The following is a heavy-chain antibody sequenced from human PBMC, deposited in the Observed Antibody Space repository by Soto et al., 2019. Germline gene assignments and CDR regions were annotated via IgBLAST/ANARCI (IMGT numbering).Heavy chain of an antibody. V-gene: IGHV1-18*01. CDR3: ARDLSTSYDFWREEDY. D-gene: IGHD3-3*01. CDR2: ISAYNGNT. J-gene: IGHJ4*02. CDR1: GYTFTSYG. Sequence: ASVKVSCKASGYTFTSYGISWVRQAPGQGLEWMGWISAYNGNTNYAQKLQGRVTMTTDTSTSTAYMELRSLRSDDTAVYYCARDLSTSYDFWREEDYWGQGTLVTVSS.